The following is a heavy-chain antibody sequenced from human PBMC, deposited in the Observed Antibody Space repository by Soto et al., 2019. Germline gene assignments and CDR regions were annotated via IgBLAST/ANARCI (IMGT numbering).Heavy chain of an antibody. CDR1: GFTFSSYS. D-gene: IGHD2-2*01. V-gene: IGHV3-66*02. J-gene: IGHJ5*02. CDR3: ARDPTLGYCSSTSCPHFDP. CDR2: IYSGGST. Sequence: PGGSLRLSCAASGFTFSSYSMDWVRQAPGKGLEWVSVIYSGGSTYYADSVKGRFTISRDNSKNTLYLQMNSLRAEDTAVYYCARDPTLGYCSSTSCPHFDPWGQGTLVTVSS.